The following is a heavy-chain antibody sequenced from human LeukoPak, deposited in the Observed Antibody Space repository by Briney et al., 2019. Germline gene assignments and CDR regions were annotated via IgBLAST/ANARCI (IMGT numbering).Heavy chain of an antibody. J-gene: IGHJ3*02. V-gene: IGHV3-7*01. CDR1: GFTFSSYW. CDR2: IKQDGSEK. CDR3: ARVLSSSWYVGAFDI. D-gene: IGHD6-13*01. Sequence: GGSLRLSCAASGFTFSSYWMSWVRQAPGKGLEWVANIKQDGSEKYYVDSVKGRFTISRDNAKNSLYLQMNSLRAEDTAVYYCARVLSSSWYVGAFDIWGQGTMVTVSS.